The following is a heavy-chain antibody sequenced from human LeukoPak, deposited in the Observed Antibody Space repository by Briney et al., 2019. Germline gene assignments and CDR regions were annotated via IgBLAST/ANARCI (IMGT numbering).Heavy chain of an antibody. J-gene: IGHJ4*02. CDR1: GGSISSSSYY. V-gene: IGHV4-39*07. Sequence: PSETLSLTCTVSGGSISSSSYYWGWIRQPPGKGLEWIGSIYYSGSTYYNPSLKSRVTISVDTSKNQFSLKLSSVTAADTAVYYCARVVAVADSFDYWGQGTLVTVSS. CDR2: IYYSGST. CDR3: ARVVAVADSFDY. D-gene: IGHD6-19*01.